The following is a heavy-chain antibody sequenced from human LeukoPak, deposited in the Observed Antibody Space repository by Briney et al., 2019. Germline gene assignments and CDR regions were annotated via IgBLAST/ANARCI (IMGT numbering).Heavy chain of an antibody. D-gene: IGHD5-18*01. Sequence: GGSLRLSCAASGFTFSSYAMSWVRQAPGKGLEWVSAISGSGGSTYYADSVKGRFTISRDNSKNTLYLQMSSLRAEDTAIYYCAKDQGYSYYYLDYWGQGTLVTVSS. CDR3: AKDQGYSYYYLDY. CDR1: GFTFSSYA. V-gene: IGHV3-23*01. J-gene: IGHJ4*02. CDR2: ISGSGGST.